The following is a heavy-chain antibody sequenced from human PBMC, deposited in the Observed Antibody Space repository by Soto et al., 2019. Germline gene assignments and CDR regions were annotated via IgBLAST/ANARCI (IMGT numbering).Heavy chain of an antibody. CDR1: GYTFTSYA. CDR2: INAGNGNT. D-gene: IGHD1-20*01. CDR3: ARGGRLTGMNP. Sequence: QVQLVQSGAEVKKPGASVKVSCKASGYTFTSYAMHWVRQAPGQRLEWMGWINAGNGNTKYSQKFQGRVTITRDTCAGTAYMELSSLRSEDTAVYYRARGGRLTGMNPWGQGTLVTVSS. V-gene: IGHV1-3*01. J-gene: IGHJ5*02.